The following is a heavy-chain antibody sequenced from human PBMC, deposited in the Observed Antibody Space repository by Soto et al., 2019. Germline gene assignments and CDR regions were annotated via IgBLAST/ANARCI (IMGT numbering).Heavy chain of an antibody. D-gene: IGHD6-13*01. Sequence: LSLTCTFSGGSVSSYYWSWIRRPPGKGLEWVGYIYYSGSTNYNPSLKSRLTISVDTSKNQLSLKLISVTAADTAVYYCATGVTFSSPGTWGQGTLVTVSS. V-gene: IGHV4-59*02. CDR2: IYYSGST. CDR1: GGSVSSYY. J-gene: IGHJ5*02. CDR3: ATGVTFSSPGT.